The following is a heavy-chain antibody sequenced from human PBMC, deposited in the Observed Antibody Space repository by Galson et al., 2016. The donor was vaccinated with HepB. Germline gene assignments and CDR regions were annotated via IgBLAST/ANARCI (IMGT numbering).Heavy chain of an antibody. V-gene: IGHV4/OR15-8*02. J-gene: IGHJ4*02. CDR1: GGSISQNNW. CDR3: ARPSFHDFYTGYFGYYFDS. D-gene: IGHD3/OR15-3a*01. CDR2: VFHSGNS. Sequence: ETLSLTCGVSGGSISQNNWWTWVRQAPGMGLEWIGEVFHSGNSVYNPSLKSRVSISLDASKNELSLRLSSVTAADTAIYFCARPSFHDFYTGYFGYYFDSWGQGSLVTVSS.